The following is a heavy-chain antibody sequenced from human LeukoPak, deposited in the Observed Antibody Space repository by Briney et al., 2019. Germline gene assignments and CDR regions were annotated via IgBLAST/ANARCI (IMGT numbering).Heavy chain of an antibody. CDR2: INEDGSER. CDR1: GFTFSNYW. D-gene: IGHD3-22*01. V-gene: IGHV3-7*03. CDR3: ATASPYCSGDYCRLRFDY. J-gene: IGHJ4*02. Sequence: HTGGSLRLSCAASGFTFSNYWMNWVRQAPGKGLEWVATINEDGSERYYMDSMKGRFTISRDNGDNSLYLQMNSLRAEDTAVYYCATASPYCSGDYCRLRFDYWGQGTLVTVSS.